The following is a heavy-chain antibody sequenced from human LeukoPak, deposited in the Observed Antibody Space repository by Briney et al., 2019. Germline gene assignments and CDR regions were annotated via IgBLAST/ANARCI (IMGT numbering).Heavy chain of an antibody. CDR2: IYYSGST. V-gene: IGHV4-39*07. CDR3: ARDVSDVVVVAATPLLYMDV. J-gene: IGHJ6*03. CDR1: GGSISSSSYY. D-gene: IGHD2-15*01. Sequence: SETLSLTCTVSGGSISSSSYYWGWIRQPPGKGLEWLGSIYYSGSTYYNPSLKSRVTISVDTSKNQFSLKLSSVTAADTAVYYCARDVSDVVVVAATPLLYMDVWGKGTTVTVSS.